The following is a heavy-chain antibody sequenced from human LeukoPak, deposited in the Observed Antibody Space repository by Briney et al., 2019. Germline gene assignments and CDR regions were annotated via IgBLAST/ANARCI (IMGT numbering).Heavy chain of an antibody. J-gene: IGHJ2*01. CDR1: GGSISSYC. V-gene: IGHV4-59*12. CDR3: ARTARYFDL. CDR2: IYYSGNT. Sequence: SETLSLTCSVSGGSISSYCCNWIRQPPGKGLEWIAYIYYSGNTNYNPSLKSRVTISVDTSKNQFSLKLNSVTAADTAVYYCARTARYFDLWGRGTLVTVSS.